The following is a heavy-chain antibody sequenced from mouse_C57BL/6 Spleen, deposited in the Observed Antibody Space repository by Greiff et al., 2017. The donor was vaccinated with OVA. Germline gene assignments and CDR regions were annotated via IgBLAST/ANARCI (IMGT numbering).Heavy chain of an antibody. J-gene: IGHJ2*01. CDR3: ADGFLDY. CDR2: IRLKSDNYAT. V-gene: IGHV6-3*01. CDR1: GFTFSNYW. Sequence: EVQLQESGGGLVQPGGSMKLSCVASGFTFSNYWMNWVRQSPEKGLEWVAQIRLKSDNYATHYAESVKGRFTISRDDSKRSVYLQMNNLRAEDTGIYYCADGFLDYWGQGTTLTVSS.